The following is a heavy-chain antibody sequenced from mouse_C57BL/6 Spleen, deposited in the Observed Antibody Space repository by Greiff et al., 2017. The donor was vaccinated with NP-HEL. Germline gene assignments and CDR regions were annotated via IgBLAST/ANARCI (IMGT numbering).Heavy chain of an antibody. J-gene: IGHJ2*01. CDR2: ISSGGSYT. D-gene: IGHD1-1*01. V-gene: IGHV5-6*01. CDR1: GFTFSSYG. CDR3: ARHLLRSYYFDY. Sequence: EVKVVESGGDLVKPGGSLKLSCAASGFTFSSYGMSWVRQTPDKRLEWVATISSGGSYTYYPDSVKGRFTISRDNAKNTLYLKMSSLKSEDTAMYYCARHLLRSYYFDYWGKGTTLTVSS.